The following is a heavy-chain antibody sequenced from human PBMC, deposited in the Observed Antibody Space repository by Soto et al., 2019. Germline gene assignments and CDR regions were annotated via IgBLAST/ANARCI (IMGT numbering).Heavy chain of an antibody. CDR1: GGSIGSGGYW. J-gene: IGHJ4*02. D-gene: IGHD1-26*01. CDR2: VSYTGNT. V-gene: IGHV4-31*01. CDR3: ARGTLL. Sequence: QVQLQESGPGLMQPSQTLSLTCTVSGGSIGSGGYWWSWIRQHPGRGMEWIGFVSYTGNTQYNPSLKSPVNISVDTSTKQFSLKLSSVTAADTAVYYCARGTLLWGQATQVTVSS.